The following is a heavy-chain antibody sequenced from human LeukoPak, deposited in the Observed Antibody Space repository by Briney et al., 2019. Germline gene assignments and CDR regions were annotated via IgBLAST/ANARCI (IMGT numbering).Heavy chain of an antibody. CDR2: INHSGST. CDR3: ARDHSYGHDY. J-gene: IGHJ4*02. CDR1: GGSISSYH. V-gene: IGHV4-34*01. Sequence: SETLSLTCTVSGGSISSYHWSWIRQPPGKRLEWIGEINHSGSTDYNPSLKSRVTISVDTSKNQFSLKLSSVTAADTAVYYCARDHSYGHDYWGQGTLVTVSS. D-gene: IGHD5-18*01.